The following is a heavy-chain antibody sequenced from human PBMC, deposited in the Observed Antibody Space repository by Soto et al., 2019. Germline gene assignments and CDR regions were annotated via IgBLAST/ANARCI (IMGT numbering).Heavy chain of an antibody. Sequence: EVQLVESGGGLVQPAVSLRLSCAASGLNFRDHYMDWVRQAPGKGLEWVGRIKNKANSYTTEYAAPAKGRFIISRDDSKISVFLQMNRLKTDDTAVYYCTLVRLGSSRCSDYWGQGILVTVSS. CDR3: TLVRLGSSRCSDY. CDR1: GLNFRDHY. J-gene: IGHJ4*02. V-gene: IGHV3-72*01. CDR2: IKNKANSYTT. D-gene: IGHD6-19*01.